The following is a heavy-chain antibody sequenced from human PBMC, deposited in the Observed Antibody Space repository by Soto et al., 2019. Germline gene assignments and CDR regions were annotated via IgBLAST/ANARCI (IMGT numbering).Heavy chain of an antibody. Sequence: GGSLRLSCAASGFTFSGSAMHWVRQASGKGLEWVGRIRSKANSYATAYAASVKGRFTISRDDSKNTAYLQMNSLKTEDTAVYYCTRLESAADDAFDIWGQGTMVTVS. D-gene: IGHD6-13*01. CDR1: GFTFSGSA. V-gene: IGHV3-73*01. CDR2: IRSKANSYAT. J-gene: IGHJ3*02. CDR3: TRLESAADDAFDI.